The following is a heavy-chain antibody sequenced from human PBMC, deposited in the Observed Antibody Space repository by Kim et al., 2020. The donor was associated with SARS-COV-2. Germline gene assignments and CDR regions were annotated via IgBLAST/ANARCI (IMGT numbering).Heavy chain of an antibody. V-gene: IGHV4-30-4*01. CDR3: ARVYSTGWNADYYYGMDV. CDR2: IYYSGST. D-gene: IGHD6-25*01. Sequence: SETLSLTCTVSGGSISSGDYYWSWIRQPPGKGLEWIGYIYYSGSTYYNPSLKSRVTISVDTSKNQFSLKLSSVTAADTAVYYCARVYSTGWNADYYYGMDVWGQGTTVTVSS. CDR1: GGSISSGDYY. J-gene: IGHJ6*02.